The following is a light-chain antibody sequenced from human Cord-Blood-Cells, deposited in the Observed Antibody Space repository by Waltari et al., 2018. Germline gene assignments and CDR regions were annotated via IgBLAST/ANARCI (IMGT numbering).Light chain of an antibody. CDR1: QSVLYSSNNKNY. CDR3: QQYYSTPYT. J-gene: IGKJ2*01. CDR2: WAS. Sequence: DIVMTQSPDFLAVSLGERATINCKSSQSVLYSSNNKNYLAWYQQKPGQPPKLLIYWASTRESGVPDRCSGSDSETDFTLTISSLQAEDVAVYYCQQYYSTPYTFGQGTKLEIK. V-gene: IGKV4-1*01.